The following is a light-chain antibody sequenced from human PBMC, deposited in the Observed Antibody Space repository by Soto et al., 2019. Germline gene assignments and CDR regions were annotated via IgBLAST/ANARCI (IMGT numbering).Light chain of an antibody. Sequence: QSVLTQPPSASATPGQRVTISCSGSSSNIRSNYVYWYQQFPGTAPKLLIYSDNQRPSGVPDRFSGSKSGTSASLAISGLRSEDEADYYCAAWDDSLSVGVFGGGTKLTV. CDR2: SDN. CDR1: SSNIRSNY. CDR3: AAWDDSLSVGV. V-gene: IGLV1-47*02. J-gene: IGLJ3*02.